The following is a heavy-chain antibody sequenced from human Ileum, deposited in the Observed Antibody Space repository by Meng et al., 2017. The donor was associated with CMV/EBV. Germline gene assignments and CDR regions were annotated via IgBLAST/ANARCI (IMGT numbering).Heavy chain of an antibody. D-gene: IGHD6-19*01. CDR2: INHSGAT. J-gene: IGHJ4*02. CDR3: ARAPSSGWYLSY. V-gene: IGHV4-34*01. CDR1: RGSFSGYY. Sequence: SETLSLTCAVYRGSFSGYYWSWIRQAPGKGLEWVGEINHSGATNYNPSLKSRVTISVNTSKNQFFLKLSSVTAADTAVYYCARAPSSGWYLSYWGQGTLVTVSS.